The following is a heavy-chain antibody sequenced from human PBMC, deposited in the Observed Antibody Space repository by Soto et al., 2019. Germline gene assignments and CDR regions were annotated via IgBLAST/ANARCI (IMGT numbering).Heavy chain of an antibody. CDR1: GYSFTSYW. J-gene: IGHJ6*02. V-gene: IGHV5-51*01. Sequence: GESLKISCKGSGYSFTSYWIGWVRQMPGKGLEWMGIIYPGDSDTRYSPSFQGQVTISADKSISTAYLQWSSLKASDTAMYYCASMVLFQPEPYYYYYGMDVWGQGTTVTVSS. CDR2: IYPGDSDT. CDR3: ASMVLFQPEPYYYYYGMDV. D-gene: IGHD2-21*01.